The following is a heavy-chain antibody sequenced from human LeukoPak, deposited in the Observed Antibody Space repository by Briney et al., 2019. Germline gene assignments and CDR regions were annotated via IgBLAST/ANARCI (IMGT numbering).Heavy chain of an antibody. D-gene: IGHD6-19*01. J-gene: IGHJ4*02. Sequence: SETLSLTCTVSGGSINSCHWSWIRQPPGRGLEWIGYIYYSGSTNYNPSLESRVTISVDTSKNHFFLKLSSVTAADTAMYYCARSSGWSRMDVWGQGTLVTVSS. CDR3: ARSSGWSRMDV. CDR1: GGSINSCH. CDR2: IYYSGST. V-gene: IGHV4-59*01.